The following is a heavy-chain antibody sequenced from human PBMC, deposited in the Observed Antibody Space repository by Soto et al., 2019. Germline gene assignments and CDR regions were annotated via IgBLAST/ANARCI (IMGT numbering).Heavy chain of an antibody. J-gene: IGHJ5*02. D-gene: IGHD3-16*01. V-gene: IGHV4-34*01. CDR3: ARVGGINWFDP. Sequence: SETLSLTCAVYGGSFSGYYWSWIRQPPGKGLEWIGEINHSGSTNYNPSLKGRVTISVDTSKNQFSLKLSSVTAADTAVYYCARVGGINWFDPWGQGTLVTVSS. CDR1: GGSFSGYY. CDR2: INHSGST.